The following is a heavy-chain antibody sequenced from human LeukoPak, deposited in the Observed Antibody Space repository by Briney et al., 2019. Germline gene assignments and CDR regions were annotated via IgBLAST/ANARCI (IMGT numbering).Heavy chain of an antibody. J-gene: IGHJ4*02. CDR2: ISGSGVST. CDR3: ARDFHRRLYDSSGYYLY. D-gene: IGHD3-22*01. CDR1: GFTFSSYA. Sequence: GGSLRLSCAASGFTFSSYAMSWVRQAPGKGLEWVSAISGSGVSTYYAHTVKGRFTISRDNSKNTLYLQMNSLRAEDTAVYYCARDFHRRLYDSSGYYLYWGQGTLVTVSS. V-gene: IGHV3-23*01.